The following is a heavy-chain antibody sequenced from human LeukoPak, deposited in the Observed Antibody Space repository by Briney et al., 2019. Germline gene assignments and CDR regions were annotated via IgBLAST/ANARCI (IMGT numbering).Heavy chain of an antibody. J-gene: IGHJ4*02. V-gene: IGHV3-23*01. Sequence: PGGSLRLSCAASGFTFSSYAMSWVRQAPGKGLEWVSAISGSGGSTYYADSVKGRFTISRDNSKNTLYLQMNSLRAEDTAIYYCAKEHYDFWSGYWNDYWGQGTLVTVSS. CDR1: GFTFSSYA. D-gene: IGHD3-3*01. CDR3: AKEHYDFWSGYWNDY. CDR2: ISGSGGST.